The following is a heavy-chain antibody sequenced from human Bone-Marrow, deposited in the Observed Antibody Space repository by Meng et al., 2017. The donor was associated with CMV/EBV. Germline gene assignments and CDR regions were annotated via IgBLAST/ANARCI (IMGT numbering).Heavy chain of an antibody. J-gene: IGHJ6*02. D-gene: IGHD1-26*01. CDR1: GYTFTSYD. CDR2: INPNSGGT. CDR3: ATDPIVGATQGYYGMDV. Sequence: ASVKVSCKASGYTFTSYDINWVRQATGQGLEWMGWINPNSGGTNYAQKFQGRVTMTRDTSISTAYMELSRLRSDDTAVYYCATDPIVGATQGYYGMDVWGQGTTVTVSS. V-gene: IGHV1-2*02.